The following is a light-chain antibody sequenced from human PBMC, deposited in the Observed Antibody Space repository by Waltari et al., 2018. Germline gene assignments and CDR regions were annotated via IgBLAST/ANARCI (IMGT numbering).Light chain of an antibody. CDR2: EVS. V-gene: IGLV2-11*01. CDR1: SSNVGTYNY. CDR3: SSYADNYFYV. J-gene: IGLJ1*01. Sequence: QSALTQPRSVSGSPGQSVTISCTGTSSNVGTYNYVSWYQQHPGKTPKLMIYEVSNRPSGVYNRFSGSKSGNTASLTISGLQAEDEADYYCSSYADNYFYVFGTGTKVTVL.